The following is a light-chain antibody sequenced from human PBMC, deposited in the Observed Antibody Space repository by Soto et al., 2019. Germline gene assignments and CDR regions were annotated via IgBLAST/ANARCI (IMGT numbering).Light chain of an antibody. J-gene: IGLJ1*01. CDR1: SSDVGGYNY. CDR2: EVS. V-gene: IGLV2-14*01. Sequence: QSALTQPASVSGSPGQSITISCTGTSSDVGGYNYVSWYQQHPGKAPKLMIYEVSNRPSGVSNRFSGSKSGNTASLTISGLQAEDEADYYCISFSSSIPLEVFGTGTKLTVL. CDR3: ISFSSSIPLEV.